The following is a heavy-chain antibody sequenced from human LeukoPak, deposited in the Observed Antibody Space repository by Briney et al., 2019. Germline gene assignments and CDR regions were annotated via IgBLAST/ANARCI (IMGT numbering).Heavy chain of an antibody. CDR3: ARDSYGAVDIISWRAFDI. CDR1: GFTFSSYA. D-gene: IGHD5-12*01. CDR2: ISSNGGST. V-gene: IGHV3-64*01. Sequence: PGGSLRLSCAASGFTFSSYAMHWVRQAPGKGLEYVSAISSNGGSTYYANSVKGRFTISRDNSKNTLYLQMGSLRAEDMAVYCCARDSYGAVDIISWRAFDIWGQGTMVTVSS. J-gene: IGHJ3*02.